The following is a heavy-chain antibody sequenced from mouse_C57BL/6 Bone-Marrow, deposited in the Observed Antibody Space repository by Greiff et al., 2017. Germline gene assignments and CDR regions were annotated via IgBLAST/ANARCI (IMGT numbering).Heavy chain of an antibody. CDR3: AREFLAY. CDR1: GYTFTSYG. CDR2: IYPRSGNT. Sequence: VQLQQSGAELARPGASVKLSCKASGYTFTSYGISWVKQRTGQGLEWIGEIYPRSGNTYYNEKFKGKATLTADKSSSTAYMELRSLTSEDSAVYFCAREFLAYWGQGTLVTVSA. J-gene: IGHJ3*01. V-gene: IGHV1-81*01.